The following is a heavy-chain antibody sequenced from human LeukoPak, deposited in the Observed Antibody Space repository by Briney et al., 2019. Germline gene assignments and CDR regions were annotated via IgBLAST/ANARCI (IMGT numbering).Heavy chain of an antibody. D-gene: IGHD6-13*01. V-gene: IGHV1-58*02. CDR2: IVVGSGNT. CDR3: AREGIAAAGRQDY. J-gene: IGHJ4*02. Sequence: GASVKVSCKASGFTFTSSAMQWVRQARGQRLEWIGWIVVGSGNTNYAQKFQERVTITRDMSTSTAYMELSSLRSEDTAVYYCAREGIAAAGRQDYWGQGTLVTVSS. CDR1: GFTFTSSA.